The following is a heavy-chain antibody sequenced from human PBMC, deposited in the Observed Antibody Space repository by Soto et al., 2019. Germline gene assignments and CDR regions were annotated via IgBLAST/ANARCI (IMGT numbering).Heavy chain of an antibody. CDR3: AGRDCTNGICYFY. CDR2: INSDGSST. V-gene: IGHV3-74*01. Sequence: GGSLRLSCAASGFTFSTYWMHWVRQAPGKGLVWVSRINSDGSSTNYAESVKGRFTISRDNAKNTLYLHMNSLRAEDTAVYYCAGRDCTNGICYFYWGQGTLVTVSS. D-gene: IGHD2-8*01. CDR1: GFTFSTYW. J-gene: IGHJ4*02.